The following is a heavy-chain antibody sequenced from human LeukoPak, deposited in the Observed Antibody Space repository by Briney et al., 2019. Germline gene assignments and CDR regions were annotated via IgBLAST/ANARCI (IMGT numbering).Heavy chain of an antibody. CDR1: GSIKSSDCY. J-gene: IGHJ4*02. CDR3: AREHRWLSQTSPGDS. Sequence: PSETLSLTCSVCGSIKSSDCYWGWIRQPPGKGLEWVGTIYYNEATQYNPSLKSRVTISVDTSKNQFSLRLSSVTAADTAVYFCAREHRWLSQTSPGDSWGQGILVTVSS. CDR2: IYYNEAT. D-gene: IGHD6-19*01. V-gene: IGHV4-39*07.